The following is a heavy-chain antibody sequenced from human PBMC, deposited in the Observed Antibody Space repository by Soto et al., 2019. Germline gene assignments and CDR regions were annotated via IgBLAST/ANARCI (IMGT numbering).Heavy chain of an antibody. CDR1: GFTISSYA. Sequence: RPLRVSCAASGFTISSYAMSWVSKAPGKGLEWVSGISGSGDSTYYADSVKGRFTISRDNSKNTLYLQMNSLRAEDTAVYYCAKGVPGIAVAGTGYFQHWGQGTLVTVS. D-gene: IGHD6-19*01. CDR2: ISGSGDST. J-gene: IGHJ1*01. CDR3: AKGVPGIAVAGTGYFQH. V-gene: IGHV3-23*01.